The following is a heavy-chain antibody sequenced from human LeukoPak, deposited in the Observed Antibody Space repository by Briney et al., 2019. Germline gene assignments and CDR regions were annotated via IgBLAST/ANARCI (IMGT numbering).Heavy chain of an antibody. CDR1: GYTFIGYY. D-gene: IGHD4-23*01. V-gene: IGHV1-2*02. J-gene: IGHJ4*02. CDR3: ARDLYFGGFFDS. Sequence: ASVKVSCKASGYTFIGYYMHWVRQAPGQGLEWMGWINPNSGDTNYAQKFQGRVTMTRDTSISTAYMELSSLRSEDTAVYYCARDLYFGGFFDSWGQGTLVTVSS. CDR2: INPNSGDT.